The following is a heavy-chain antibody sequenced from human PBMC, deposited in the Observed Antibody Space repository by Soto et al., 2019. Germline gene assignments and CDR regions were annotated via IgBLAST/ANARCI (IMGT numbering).Heavy chain of an antibody. D-gene: IGHD5-18*01. CDR3: ARTRTMVNSQTPEDS. CDR2: ISGYNGNT. J-gene: IGHJ5*02. CDR1: GYTFTNFG. Sequence: ASVKVSCKACGYTFTNFGVSWVGQAPGQGREWVGWISGYNGNTKYAQKFQGRVTMTTDTSTSTAYMELRSLRSDDTAVYYCARTRTMVNSQTPEDSWGQGSLVTVSS. V-gene: IGHV1-18*01.